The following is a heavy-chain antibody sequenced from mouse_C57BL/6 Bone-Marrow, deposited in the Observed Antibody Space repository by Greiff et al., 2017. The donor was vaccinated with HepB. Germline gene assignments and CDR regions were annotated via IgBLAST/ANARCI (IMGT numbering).Heavy chain of an antibody. Sequence: EVKLMESGPGLVKPSQSLSLTCSVTGYSITSGYYWNWIRQFPGNKLEWMGYISYDGSNNYNPSLKNRISITRDTSKNQFFLKLNSVTTEDTATYYCARDLEGRGQGTLVTVSA. CDR3: ARDLEG. J-gene: IGHJ3*01. CDR1: GYSITSGYY. CDR2: ISYDGSN. V-gene: IGHV3-6*01.